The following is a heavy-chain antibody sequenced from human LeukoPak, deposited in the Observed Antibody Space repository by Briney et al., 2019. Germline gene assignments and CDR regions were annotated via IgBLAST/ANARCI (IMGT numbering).Heavy chain of an antibody. CDR3: VYDYVWGSYRYTSSY. CDR2: IIPILGTA. D-gene: IGHD3-16*02. J-gene: IGHJ4*02. V-gene: IGHV1-69*13. Sequence: GASVKVSCKASGGTFSSYAISWVRQAPGQGLEWMGGIIPILGTANYAQKFQGRVTITADESTSTAYMELSSLRSEDTAVYYCVYDYVWGSYRYTSSYWGQGTLVTVSS. CDR1: GGTFSSYA.